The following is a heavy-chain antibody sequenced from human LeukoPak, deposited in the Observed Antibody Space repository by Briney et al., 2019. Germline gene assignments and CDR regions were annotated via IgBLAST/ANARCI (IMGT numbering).Heavy chain of an antibody. CDR2: ISSSSSTI. V-gene: IGHV3-48*01. D-gene: IGHD1-26*01. CDR3: ARRGELTPPYYSDY. Sequence: PGGSLRLSCAASGFTFSSYSMNWVRQAPGKGLEWISYISSSSSTIYYADSVKGRFTIPRDNAKNSLYLQMSSLRAEDTAVYYCARRGELTPPYYSDYWGQGTLVTVSS. CDR1: GFTFSSYS. J-gene: IGHJ4*02.